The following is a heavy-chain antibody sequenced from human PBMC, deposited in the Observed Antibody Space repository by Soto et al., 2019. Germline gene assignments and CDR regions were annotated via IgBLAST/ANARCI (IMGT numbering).Heavy chain of an antibody. J-gene: IGHJ5*02. V-gene: IGHV2-5*02. CDR1: GFSLSTSGVG. CDR2: IYWDDDK. D-gene: IGHD6-13*01. Sequence: QITLKESGPTLVKPTQTLTLTCTFSGFSLSTSGVGVGWIRQPPGKALEWLALIYWDDDKRYSPSLKSRLTITTXXSXSXXVLTMTNMDPVDTATYYYAHLSIAAAGIDRNWFDPWGQGTLVTVSS. CDR3: AHLSIAAAGIDRNWFDP.